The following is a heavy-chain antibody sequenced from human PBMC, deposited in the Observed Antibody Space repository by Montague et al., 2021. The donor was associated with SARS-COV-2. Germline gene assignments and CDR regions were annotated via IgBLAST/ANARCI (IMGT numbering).Heavy chain of an antibody. CDR1: GFDFGEYA. CDR3: AKDIGTETIYEAFFDE. CDR2: ISWNSDSS. V-gene: IGHV3-9*01. Sequence: SLRLSCSASGFDFGEYAMHRVRQTPGKGLEWVSGISWNSDSSDYVDSVKGPFSISRDNAKKSLYLQMNSLRPEDTALYYCAKDIGTETIYEAFFDEWGQGTLVTVSS. J-gene: IGHJ4*02. D-gene: IGHD3-16*01.